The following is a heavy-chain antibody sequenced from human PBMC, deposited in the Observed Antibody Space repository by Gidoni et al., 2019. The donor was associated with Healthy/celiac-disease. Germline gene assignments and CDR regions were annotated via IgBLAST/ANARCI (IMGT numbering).Heavy chain of an antibody. CDR3: ARVGGSSWYGVMDV. D-gene: IGHD6-13*01. CDR2: IYTMGST. Sequence: QVQLQESGPGLVKPSETLSLTCTVSGCSSSRYYWSWIRQPAGKGLEWIGRIYTMGSTNYNPSLKSRVTMSVDTSKTQFSLKLSSVTSADTAVYYCARVGGSSWYGVMDVWGQGTTVTVSS. CDR1: GCSSSRYY. V-gene: IGHV4-4*07. J-gene: IGHJ6*02.